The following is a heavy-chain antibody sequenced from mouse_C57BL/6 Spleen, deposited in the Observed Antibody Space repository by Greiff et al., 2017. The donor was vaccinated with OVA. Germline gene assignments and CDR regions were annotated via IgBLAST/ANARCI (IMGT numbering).Heavy chain of an antibody. J-gene: IGHJ4*01. CDR3: ARMVSGPHAMDY. CDR1: GYTFIDYY. Sequence: EVQLQQSGPELVKPGASVKISCKASGYTFIDYYMNWVKQSHGKSLEWIGDINPNNGGNSNNKKVKGKATMTADKSSSTAYMQRRSLTSEDSAVYYCARMVSGPHAMDYWGQGTSVTVSS. V-gene: IGHV1-26*01. D-gene: IGHD2-2*01. CDR2: INPNNGGN.